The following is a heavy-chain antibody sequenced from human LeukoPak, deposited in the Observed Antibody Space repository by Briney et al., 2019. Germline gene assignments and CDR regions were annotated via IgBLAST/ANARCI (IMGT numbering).Heavy chain of an antibody. CDR3: ATLQSSGYDYSDY. D-gene: IGHD3-22*01. J-gene: IGHJ4*02. Sequence: SQTLSLTCAVSGGSISSGGYYWSWIRQPPGKGLEWIGYIYYSGSTDYNPSLKSRVTMSVDTSKNQFSLKLSSVTAADTAVYYCATLQSSGYDYSDYWGQGILVTVSS. CDR1: GGSISSGGYY. CDR2: IYYSGST. V-gene: IGHV4-61*08.